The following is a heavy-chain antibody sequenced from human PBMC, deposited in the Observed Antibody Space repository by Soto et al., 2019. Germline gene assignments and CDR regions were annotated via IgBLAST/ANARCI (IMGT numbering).Heavy chain of an antibody. V-gene: IGHV1-69*12. Sequence: QVQLLQSGAEVKKPGSSVRVSCEASGGTFRTYAISWVRQAPGQGLEWMGEIIPISGTVNYAQKFQGRVTITADESTTTVYKDLRSLRSEDTAVYYCAKGAVAGTPTSYYYYGMDVWGQGTTVTVSS. CDR3: AKGAVAGTPTSYYYYGMDV. CDR2: IIPISGTV. J-gene: IGHJ6*02. D-gene: IGHD6-19*01. CDR1: GGTFRTYA.